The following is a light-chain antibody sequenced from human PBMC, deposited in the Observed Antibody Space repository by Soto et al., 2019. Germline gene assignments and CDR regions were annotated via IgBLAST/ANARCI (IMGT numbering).Light chain of an antibody. Sequence: DFQMTQSPSTLSASVGDRVTITCRASQNINNWVAWYQQKPGKAPKFLIYDASTLQRGVPSRFSGSGFGTEFSLTISSLQPDDFGIYYCQHTRTFGQGTKVEIK. V-gene: IGKV1-5*01. CDR2: DAS. CDR1: QNINNW. J-gene: IGKJ1*01. CDR3: QHTRT.